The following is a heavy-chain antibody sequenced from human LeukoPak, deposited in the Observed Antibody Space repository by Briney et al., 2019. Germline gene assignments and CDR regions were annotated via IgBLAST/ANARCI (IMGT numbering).Heavy chain of an antibody. CDR1: GFTFSSYS. V-gene: IGHV3-21*04. CDR3: ARDPDLSIAAAH. J-gene: IGHJ4*02. Sequence: PGGSLRLSCAASGFTFSSYSMNWVRQAPGKGLEWVSSISSSSSYIYYADSVKGRFTISRDNAKNSLYLQMNSLRAEDTAVYYCARDPDLSIAAAHWGQGTLVTVSS. D-gene: IGHD6-13*01. CDR2: ISSSSSYI.